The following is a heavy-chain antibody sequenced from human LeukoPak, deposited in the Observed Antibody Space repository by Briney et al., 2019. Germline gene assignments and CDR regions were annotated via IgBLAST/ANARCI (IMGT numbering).Heavy chain of an antibody. V-gene: IGHV1-69*05. CDR3: ARDHVVTPTDAFDI. J-gene: IGHJ3*02. Sequence: ASVKVSCKASGYTFTSYGISWVRQAPGQGLEWMGGIIPIFGTANYAQKFQGRVTITTDESTSTAYMELSSLRSEDTAVYYCARDHVVTPTDAFDIWGQGTMVTVSS. D-gene: IGHD2-21*02. CDR1: GYTFTSYG. CDR2: IIPIFGTA.